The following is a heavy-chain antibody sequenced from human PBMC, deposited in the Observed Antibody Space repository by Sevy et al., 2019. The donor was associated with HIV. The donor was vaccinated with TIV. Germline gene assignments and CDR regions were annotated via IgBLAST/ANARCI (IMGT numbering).Heavy chain of an antibody. Sequence: GGSLRLSCAASGFTFSSYWMSWVRQAPGKGLEWVANIKQDGSEKYYVDSVKGRFTISRDNAKNSLYLQMNSLRAEETAVYYCARDEAKGGYGGNSIISCDYWGQGTLVTVSS. CDR3: ARDEAKGGYGGNSIISCDY. CDR2: IKQDGSEK. V-gene: IGHV3-7*01. D-gene: IGHD4-17*01. CDR1: GFTFSSYW. J-gene: IGHJ4*02.